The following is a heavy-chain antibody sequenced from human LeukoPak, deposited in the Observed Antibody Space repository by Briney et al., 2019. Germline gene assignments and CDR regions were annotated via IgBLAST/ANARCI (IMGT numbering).Heavy chain of an antibody. CDR2: IYYDGSNQ. V-gene: IGHV3-33*01. D-gene: IGHD3-3*01. CDR3: ARGVPYDSWSGPHYSDY. Sequence: GGSLRLSCVVSGLRFRNYGMHWVRQAPGKGLEWVAVIYYDGSNQYYADSVKGRFTVSRDNAKNTLYLQMNSLRAEDTAVYYCARGVPYDSWSGPHYSDYWGQGTLVTVSS. CDR1: GLRFRNYG. J-gene: IGHJ4*02.